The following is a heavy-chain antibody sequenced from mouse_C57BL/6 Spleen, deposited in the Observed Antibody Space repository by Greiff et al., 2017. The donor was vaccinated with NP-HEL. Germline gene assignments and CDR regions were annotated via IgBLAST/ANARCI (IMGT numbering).Heavy chain of an antibody. J-gene: IGHJ2*01. CDR2: IYPGDGDT. V-gene: IGHV1-82*01. CDR1: GYAFSSSW. Sequence: VKLVESGPELVKPGASVKISCKASGYAFSSSWMNWVKQRPGKGLEWIGRIYPGDGDTNYNGKFKGKATLTADKSSSTAYMQLSSLTSEDSAVYFCARRGTAQALDYWGQGTTLTVSS. CDR3: ARRGTAQALDY. D-gene: IGHD3-2*02.